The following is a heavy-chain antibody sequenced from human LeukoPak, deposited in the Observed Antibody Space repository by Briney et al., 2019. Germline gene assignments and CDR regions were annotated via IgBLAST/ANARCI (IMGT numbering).Heavy chain of an antibody. V-gene: IGHV3-23*01. D-gene: IGHD4-17*01. CDR2: LSGSGDRT. CDR1: GFTFSSYA. CDR3: AKVHEYGDYGY. J-gene: IGHJ4*02. Sequence: GGSLRLSRAASGFTFSSYAMSWVRQAPGKGLEWVSGLSGSGDRTNYADSVKGRFTISRDNSKNTVLLQMNSLRVEDTAVYYCAKVHEYGDYGYWGQGTLVTVSS.